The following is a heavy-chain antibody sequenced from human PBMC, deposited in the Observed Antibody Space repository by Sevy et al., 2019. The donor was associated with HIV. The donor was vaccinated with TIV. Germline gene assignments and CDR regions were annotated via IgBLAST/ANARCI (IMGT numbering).Heavy chain of an antibody. V-gene: IGHV3-30*02. CDR3: ARGRKTTQEWLEELDYYYGVDV. CDR2: IRYAGSNK. CDR1: GFTFSTYD. J-gene: IGHJ6*02. D-gene: IGHD2-8*01. Sequence: GGSLRLSCAASGFTFSTYDMHWVRQAPGKGLEWVAYIRYAGSNKYYADSVRGRFTISRDNSKNTLYLQMNSLRAEDTAVYYCARGRKTTQEWLEELDYYYGVDVWGQGTTVTVSS.